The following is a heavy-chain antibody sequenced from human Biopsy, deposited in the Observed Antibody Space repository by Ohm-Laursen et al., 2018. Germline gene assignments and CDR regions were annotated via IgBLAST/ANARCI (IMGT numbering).Heavy chain of an antibody. J-gene: IGHJ4*02. V-gene: IGHV3-7*01. D-gene: IGHD2-2*02. CDR1: GFSSKTYW. CDR3: ARGYCTAINCYMLRSFYFDS. Sequence: SLRLSCAASGFSSKTYWMNWVRQAPGKGLEWVANIRQDGKEKFYVDPVKGRFTISRDNAKNSLYLQMNSLRAEDTGVYYCARGYCTAINCYMLRSFYFDSWGQGAPVTASS. CDR2: IRQDGKEK.